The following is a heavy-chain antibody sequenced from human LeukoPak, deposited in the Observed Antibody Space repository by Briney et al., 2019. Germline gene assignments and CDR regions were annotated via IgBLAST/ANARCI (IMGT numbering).Heavy chain of an antibody. Sequence: GESLKISCKGSGYKFPTYWIGWVRQMPGKGLEWMGIIYPDDSDTRYSPSFQGLVTISADKSISTAYLQWSSLKASDTAMYYCARRGFDWNWFDSWGQGTLVTVSS. V-gene: IGHV5-51*01. CDR3: ARRGFDWNWFDS. CDR2: IYPDDSDT. D-gene: IGHD3-9*01. J-gene: IGHJ5*01. CDR1: GYKFPTYW.